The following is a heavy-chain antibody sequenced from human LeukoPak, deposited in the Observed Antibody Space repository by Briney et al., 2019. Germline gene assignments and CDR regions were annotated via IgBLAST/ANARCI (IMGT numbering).Heavy chain of an antibody. CDR3: SRSGLTGMRQYPRPKSYYYGMDV. Sequence: SETLSLTCTVSGGSISSYYWSWIRQPPGKGLEWIGESNYRGSTTYNPSHKSRVTISVDTSKNQLSLNLSSATAADTAVYYCSRSGLTGMRQYPRPKSYYYGMDVWSQGTTVTVSS. CDR2: SNYRGST. D-gene: IGHD2-2*02. V-gene: IGHV4-59*12. CDR1: GGSISSYY. J-gene: IGHJ6*02.